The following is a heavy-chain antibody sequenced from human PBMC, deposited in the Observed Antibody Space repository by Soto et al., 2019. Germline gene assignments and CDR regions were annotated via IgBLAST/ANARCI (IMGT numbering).Heavy chain of an antibody. CDR2: ISYEGSKK. CDR1: GCVFSIYG. J-gene: IGHJ4*02. V-gene: IGHV3-30*18. Sequence: PGGALRLSYAASGCVFSIYGMHGVRQAPGKGLEWVADISYEGSKKHYADSVKGRFTISRDNSRNTLYLQMNSLRAEDTAVYYCANTLRCSDDVRCDDFDNWGERAQVTDS. D-gene: IGHD2-15*01. CDR3: ANTLRCSDDVRCDDFDN.